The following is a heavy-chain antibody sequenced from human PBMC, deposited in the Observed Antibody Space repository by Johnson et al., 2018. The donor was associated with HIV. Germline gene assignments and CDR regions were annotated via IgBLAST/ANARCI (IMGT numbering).Heavy chain of an antibody. D-gene: IGHD6-19*01. CDR1: GFTFRNYA. J-gene: IGHJ3*02. CDR3: ARVQWLILDAFDI. V-gene: IGHV3-NL1*01. CDR2: INGDGSGI. Sequence: QVQLVESGGGVVQPGTSLRLSCAASGFTFRNYAMHWVRQGPGKGLVWVSRINGDGSGITYAASVKGRFTISRDNSKNTLYLQMNSLRAEDTAVYYCARVQWLILDAFDIWGQGTMVTVSS.